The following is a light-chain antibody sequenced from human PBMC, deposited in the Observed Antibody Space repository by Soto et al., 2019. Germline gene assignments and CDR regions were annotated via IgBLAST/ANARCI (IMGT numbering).Light chain of an antibody. Sequence: EIVMTQSPATLSVSPGERATLSCRASQSVSSNLAWYQQKPGQAPRLLIYGASTRATGIPARFSGSGSGTEFPLPISSLQSKDFAVYYCHQYNNWPYTFGRGTKLET. CDR1: QSVSSN. CDR3: HQYNNWPYT. V-gene: IGKV3-15*01. J-gene: IGKJ2*01. CDR2: GAS.